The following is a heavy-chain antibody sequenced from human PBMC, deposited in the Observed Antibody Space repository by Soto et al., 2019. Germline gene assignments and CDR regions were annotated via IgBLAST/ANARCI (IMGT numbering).Heavy chain of an antibody. V-gene: IGHV2-26*01. CDR1: GFSLSNGKVG. Sequence: HVTLKESGPVLVKPTETLTLTCTVSGFSLSNGKVGVSWIRQPPGKALEWLAHIFSNDEKSYRTSLKSRLTISEDTSKCQVVLPMTNVDPVDTATYYCARILFGRSVAGGYFYMDVWGKGTTVTVSS. D-gene: IGHD6-19*01. CDR3: ARILFGRSVAGGYFYMDV. J-gene: IGHJ6*03. CDR2: IFSNDEK.